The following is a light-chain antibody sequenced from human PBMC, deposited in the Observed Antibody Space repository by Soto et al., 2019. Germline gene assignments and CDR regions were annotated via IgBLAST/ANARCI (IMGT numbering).Light chain of an antibody. Sequence: QSALTQPASVSGSPGQSITISCTGTSSDVGGYNYVSWYQQHPGKAPKLMIYDVSNRPSGVSNRFSGSKSGNTASLTISGLQAEDEADYYCSSYTSSSTLVLGGGTQLTVL. V-gene: IGLV2-14*01. CDR1: SSDVGGYNY. CDR3: SSYTSSSTLV. CDR2: DVS. J-gene: IGLJ2*01.